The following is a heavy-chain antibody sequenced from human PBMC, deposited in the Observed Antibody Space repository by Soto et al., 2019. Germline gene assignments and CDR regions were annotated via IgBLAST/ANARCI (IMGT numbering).Heavy chain of an antibody. D-gene: IGHD5-18*01. J-gene: IGHJ6*02. CDR3: ARDYGYSHGSRGVYYYYGMDV. Sequence: SQTLSLTCAISGDSVSSNSAAWNWIRQSPSRGLEWLGRTYYRSKWYNDYAVSVKSRITINPDTSKNQFSLQLNSVTPEDTAVYYCARDYGYSHGSRGVYYYYGMDVWGQGTTVTVSS. CDR2: TYYRSKWYN. CDR1: GDSVSSNSAA. V-gene: IGHV6-1*01.